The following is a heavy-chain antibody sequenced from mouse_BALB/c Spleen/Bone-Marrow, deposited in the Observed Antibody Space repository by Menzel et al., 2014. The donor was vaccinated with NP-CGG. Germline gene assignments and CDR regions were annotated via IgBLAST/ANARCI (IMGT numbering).Heavy chain of an antibody. Sequence: EVQGVESGGGSVQPGGSLKVSCAASGFTFNNYGMSWVRQTPDKRLELVATINRNGGSSYYPDSVKGRFTISRDNAKNTLYLQMSSLKSEDTAIYYCSRGNYGNYVDYFDYWGQGTTLTVSS. V-gene: IGHV5-6-3*01. J-gene: IGHJ2*01. CDR1: GFTFNNYG. CDR2: INRNGGSS. CDR3: SRGNYGNYVDYFDY. D-gene: IGHD2-1*01.